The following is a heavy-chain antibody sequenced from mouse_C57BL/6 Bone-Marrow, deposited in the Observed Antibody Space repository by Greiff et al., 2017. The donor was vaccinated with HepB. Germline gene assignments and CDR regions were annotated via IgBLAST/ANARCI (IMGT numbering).Heavy chain of an antibody. J-gene: IGHJ2*01. CDR2: ISNGGGST. V-gene: IGHV5-12*01. CDR3: ARRGELYYFDY. Sequence: EVKLMESGGGLVQPGGSLKLSCAASGFTFSDYYMYWVRQTPEKRLEWVAYISNGGGSTYYPDTVKGRFTISRDNAKNTLYLQMSRLKSEDTAMYSCARRGELYYFDYWGQGTTLTVSS. CDR1: GFTFSDYY.